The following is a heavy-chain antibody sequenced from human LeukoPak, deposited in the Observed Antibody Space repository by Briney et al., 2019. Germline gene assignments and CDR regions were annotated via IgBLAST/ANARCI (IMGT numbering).Heavy chain of an antibody. D-gene: IGHD3-9*01. V-gene: IGHV3-66*01. CDR3: AKSQVRYDILTGFDY. J-gene: IGHJ4*02. CDR2: IYSGGST. Sequence: GGSLRLSYAASGFTVSSNYMSWVRQAPGKGLEWVSVIYSGGSTYYADSVKGRFTISRDNSKNTLYLQMNSLRAEDTAVYYCAKSQVRYDILTGFDYWGQGTLVTVSS. CDR1: GFTVSSNY.